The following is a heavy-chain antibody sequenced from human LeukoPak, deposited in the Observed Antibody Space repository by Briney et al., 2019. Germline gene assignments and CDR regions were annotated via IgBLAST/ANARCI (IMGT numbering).Heavy chain of an antibody. CDR3: ARTSSTWYGGEGDY. D-gene: IGHD6-13*01. Sequence: VASVTVSCKASGYTFTSYGISWVRQAPGQGLEWMGWISAYNGNTKNAQKFQGRVTMTTDTSTSTAYMELRSLRSDDTAVYYCARTSSTWYGGEGDYWGQGTLVTVSS. V-gene: IGHV1-18*01. CDR2: ISAYNGNT. J-gene: IGHJ4*02. CDR1: GYTFTSYG.